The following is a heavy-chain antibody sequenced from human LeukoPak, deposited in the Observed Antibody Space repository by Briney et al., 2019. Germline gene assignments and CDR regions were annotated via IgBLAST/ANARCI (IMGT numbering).Heavy chain of an antibody. Sequence: GGSLRLSCAASGFSFSSYAMSWVRQAPGKGLEWVSAISGSGGSTYYADSVKGRFTISRDNSKNTLYLQMNSLRAEDTAVYYCAKDLAGYYYFSGQNDYWGQGTLVTVSS. CDR2: ISGSGGST. J-gene: IGHJ4*02. CDR1: GFSFSSYA. CDR3: AKDLAGYYYFSGQNDY. D-gene: IGHD3-22*01. V-gene: IGHV3-23*01.